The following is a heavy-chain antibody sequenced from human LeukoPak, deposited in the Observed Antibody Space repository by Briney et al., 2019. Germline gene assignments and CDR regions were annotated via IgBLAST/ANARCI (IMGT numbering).Heavy chain of an antibody. CDR1: GFIFSGYA. CDR2: IYRSGGTT. V-gene: IGHV3-23*05. J-gene: IGHJ4*02. D-gene: IGHD5-24*01. Sequence: GGSLRLSCEGSGFIFSGYAMNWVRQTPEKGLEWVALIYRSGGTTYYADSVKGRFTISRDNSRDTVYLQMNSLRVDDTARHFCAKDRNPDGKNSLDYWGQGTQVTVSS. CDR3: AKDRNPDGKNSLDY.